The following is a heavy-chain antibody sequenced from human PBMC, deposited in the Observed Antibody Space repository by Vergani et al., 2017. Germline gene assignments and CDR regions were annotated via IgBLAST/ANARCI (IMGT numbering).Heavy chain of an antibody. CDR3: RGEMDV. Sequence: QVQLVESGGGVVQPGRSLRLSCAASGFTFSSYAMHWVRQAPGKGLEWVALISNDGRHTYYADSVRGRFSISRDNSKNTLYLQMNSLRTEDTANYYCRGEMDVWGKGTTVTVSS. V-gene: IGHV3-30*04. J-gene: IGHJ6*04. CDR2: ISNDGRHT. CDR1: GFTFSSYA.